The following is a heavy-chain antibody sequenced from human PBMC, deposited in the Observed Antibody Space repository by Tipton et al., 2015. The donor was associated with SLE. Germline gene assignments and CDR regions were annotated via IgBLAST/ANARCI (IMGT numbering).Heavy chain of an antibody. J-gene: IGHJ5*02. CDR3: AKGGEVYAVPHWFDP. V-gene: IGHV4-4*07. CDR2: FYPSGST. D-gene: IGHD2-8*01. CDR1: GGSIRCYY. Sequence: TLSLTCNVFGGSIRCYYWSWIRQPAGKGLEWIGRFYPSGSTYFNPSLKSRVTLSVDTSTNQFSLRLSSVTAADTAVYYCAKGGEVYAVPHWFDPWGQGTLVTVSS.